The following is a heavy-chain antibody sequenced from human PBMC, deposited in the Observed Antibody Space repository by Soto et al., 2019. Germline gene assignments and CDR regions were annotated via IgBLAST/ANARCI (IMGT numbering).Heavy chain of an antibody. D-gene: IGHD3-10*01. Sequence: QVQLQESGPGLVKPSETLSLTCSVSGDSISGYYWNWIRQPPGKRLEWIGYISYSGTTNYKPSLKSQVTISLDTSMNRFSLKVRSVTAADTAVYYCAIGSEPGNYYYYYMDLWGKGTMVTVAS. J-gene: IGHJ6*03. V-gene: IGHV4-59*01. CDR2: ISYSGTT. CDR1: GDSISGYY. CDR3: AIGSEPGNYYYYYMDL.